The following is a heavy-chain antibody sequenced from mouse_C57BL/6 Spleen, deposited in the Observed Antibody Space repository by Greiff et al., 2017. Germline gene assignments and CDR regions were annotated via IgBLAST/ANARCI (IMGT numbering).Heavy chain of an antibody. Sequence: VKVVESGPGLVAPSQSLSITCTVSGFSLTTYAVHWVRQPPGKGLEWLVVIWSDGTTTYNSALKSRLSISKDNSKSQVFLKMNSLQTDDTAMYYCARHSGNYDWYFDVWGTGTTVTVSS. J-gene: IGHJ1*03. CDR2: IWSDGTT. CDR3: ARHSGNYDWYFDV. CDR1: GFSLTTYA. D-gene: IGHD2-1*01. V-gene: IGHV2-6-1*01.